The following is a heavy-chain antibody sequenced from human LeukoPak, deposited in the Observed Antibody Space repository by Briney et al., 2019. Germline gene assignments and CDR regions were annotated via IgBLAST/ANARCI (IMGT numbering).Heavy chain of an antibody. Sequence: PGGSLRLSCAASGFTFITYSMNWVRQAPGKGLEWVSYISSSGSYTNYADSVKGRFTISRDNAKNSLYLQMNSLRAEDTAVYFCARGSGYYDRVLDYWGQGTLVTVSS. CDR1: GFTFITYS. CDR3: ARGSGYYDRVLDY. J-gene: IGHJ4*02. D-gene: IGHD3-22*01. CDR2: ISSSGSYT. V-gene: IGHV3-21*05.